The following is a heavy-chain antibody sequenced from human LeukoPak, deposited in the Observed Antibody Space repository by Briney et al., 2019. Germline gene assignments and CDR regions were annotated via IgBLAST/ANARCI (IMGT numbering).Heavy chain of an antibody. Sequence: SETLSLTCTVSGDSTSSDRYYGGWVRQPPGKGLEWIGNIYYSGSTYYNPSLKSRVTMSVDTSKNQFFLKLNSVTAADTAVYYCARGRPYSGGYHLDHWGQGTLVTVS. CDR1: GDSTSSDRYY. CDR2: IYYSGST. D-gene: IGHD1-26*01. CDR3: ARGRPYSGGYHLDH. J-gene: IGHJ4*02. V-gene: IGHV4-39*01.